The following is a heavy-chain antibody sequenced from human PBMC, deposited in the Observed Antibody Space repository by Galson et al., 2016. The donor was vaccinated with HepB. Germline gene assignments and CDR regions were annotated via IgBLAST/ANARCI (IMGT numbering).Heavy chain of an antibody. CDR1: GYTFTGYY. D-gene: IGHD6-19*01. CDR2: INANRGGT. Sequence: SVKVSCKASGYTFTGYYMHWLRQAPGQRLEWVGWINANRGGTKYAENLQGRVTMTRDTAVSTAYMELRALTSDDTAVYYCASQPVSGSYGLYWGQGTLVTVSS. J-gene: IGHJ4*02. V-gene: IGHV1-2*02. CDR3: ASQPVSGSYGLY.